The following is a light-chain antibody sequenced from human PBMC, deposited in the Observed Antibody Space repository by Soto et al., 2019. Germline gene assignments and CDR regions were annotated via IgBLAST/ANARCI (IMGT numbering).Light chain of an antibody. V-gene: IGLV1-51*01. CDR1: SSNIGNNY. Sequence: QSVLTQPPSVSAAPGQKVTISCSGSSSNIGNNYVSWYQQLPGTAPKLLIYDNNKRPSGIPGRFSASKSATSATLGITELQTGDEADYYCGTWDSRLSAVVFGGGTKVTVL. CDR2: DNN. J-gene: IGLJ2*01. CDR3: GTWDSRLSAVV.